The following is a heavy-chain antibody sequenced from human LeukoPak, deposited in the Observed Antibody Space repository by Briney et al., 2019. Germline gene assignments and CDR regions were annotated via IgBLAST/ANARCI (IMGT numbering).Heavy chain of an antibody. J-gene: IGHJ4*02. CDR2: INSDGSST. V-gene: IGHV3-74*01. Sequence: PGGSLRLPCAASGFTFSSHWMHWVRQAPGKGLVWVSRINSDGSSTSYADSVKGRFTISRDNAKNTLYLQMNSLRAEDTAVYYCSRDRHCIGSTCYGLWGQGTRVTVSS. CDR1: GFTFSSHW. D-gene: IGHD2-2*01. CDR3: SRDRHCIGSTCYGL.